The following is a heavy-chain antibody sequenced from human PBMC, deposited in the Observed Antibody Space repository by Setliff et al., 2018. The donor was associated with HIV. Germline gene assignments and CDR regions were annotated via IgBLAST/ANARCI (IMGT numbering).Heavy chain of an antibody. CDR3: AENRSPSIFSAPTNAFDI. CDR2: IIPIFGKT. CDR1: GGTFSTYS. J-gene: IGHJ3*02. D-gene: IGHD3-9*01. Sequence: ASVKVSCKGFGGTFSTYSLSWVRQAPGQGLEWMGGIIPIFGKTNYAQKFQGRVTITADKSTTTAFMDLSGLRSEDTAVYYCAENRSPSIFSAPTNAFDIWGQGTMVTV. V-gene: IGHV1-69*06.